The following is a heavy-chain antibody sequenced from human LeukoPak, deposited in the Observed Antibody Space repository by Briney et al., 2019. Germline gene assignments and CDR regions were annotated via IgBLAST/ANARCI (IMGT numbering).Heavy chain of an antibody. Sequence: PSETLSLTCTVSGGSVNGYYWNWIRQAPGKGLEWIGFVHYSGLTVYSPSLQSRVSMSVDTSRNQFSLDLSSVTAADTALYYCARDPPEDEWNSLDSWGQGILVTVSS. CDR2: VHYSGLT. CDR1: GGSVNGYY. CDR3: ARDPPEDEWNSLDS. V-gene: IGHV4-59*02. J-gene: IGHJ4*02. D-gene: IGHD1-7*01.